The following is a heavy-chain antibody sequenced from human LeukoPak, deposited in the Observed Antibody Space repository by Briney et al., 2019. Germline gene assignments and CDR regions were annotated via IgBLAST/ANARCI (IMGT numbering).Heavy chain of an antibody. J-gene: IGHJ4*02. CDR1: GYTFTSYG. V-gene: IGHV1-18*01. Sequence: ASVKVSCKASGYTFTSYGISWVRQAPGQGLEWMGWISAYNGNTNYAQKLQSRVTMTTDTSTSTAYMELRSLRSDDTAVYYCARKLGYCSGGSCYLCDYWGQGTLVTVSS. CDR2: ISAYNGNT. D-gene: IGHD2-15*01. CDR3: ARKLGYCSGGSCYLCDY.